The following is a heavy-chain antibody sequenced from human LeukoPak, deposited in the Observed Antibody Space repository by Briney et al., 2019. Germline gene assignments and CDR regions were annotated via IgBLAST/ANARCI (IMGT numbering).Heavy chain of an antibody. D-gene: IGHD3-3*01. J-gene: IGHJ4*02. CDR1: GYTFTSYD. CDR3: ARGPPGGDFWSGYYYHFDY. Sequence: ASVKVSCKASGYTFTSYDINWVRQATGQGLEWMGWMNPNSGNTAYAQKFQGRVTFTRNTSISTAYMELSSLRSEDTAVYYCARGPPGGDFWSGYYYHFDYWGQGTLVTVSS. CDR2: MNPNSGNT. V-gene: IGHV1-8*03.